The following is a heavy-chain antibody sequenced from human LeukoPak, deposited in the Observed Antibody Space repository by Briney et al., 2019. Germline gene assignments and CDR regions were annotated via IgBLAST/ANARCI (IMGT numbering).Heavy chain of an antibody. V-gene: IGHV1-18*01. J-gene: IGHJ4*02. CDR1: GYTFTGYG. CDR2: ISAYNGNT. Sequence: GASVKVSCKASGYTFTGYGISWVRRAPGQGLEWMGWISAYNGNTNYAQKLQGRVTMTTDTSTSTAYMELRSLRSDDTAVYYCARDEGLTVTTGNFDYWGQGTLVTVSS. CDR3: ARDEGLTVTTGNFDY. D-gene: IGHD4-17*01.